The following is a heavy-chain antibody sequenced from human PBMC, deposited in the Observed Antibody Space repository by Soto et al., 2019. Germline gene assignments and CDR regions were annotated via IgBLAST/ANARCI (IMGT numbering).Heavy chain of an antibody. D-gene: IGHD2-2*01. CDR1: GGSISSGGYS. Sequence: PSETLCLPCAVFGGSISSGGYSWSWIRQPPGKGLEWIGYIYHSGSTYYNPSLKSRVTISVDRSKNQFSLKLSSVTAADTAVYYCARVPDRWGQGTLVTVSS. CDR2: IYHSGST. J-gene: IGHJ5*02. CDR3: ARVPDR. V-gene: IGHV4-30-2*01.